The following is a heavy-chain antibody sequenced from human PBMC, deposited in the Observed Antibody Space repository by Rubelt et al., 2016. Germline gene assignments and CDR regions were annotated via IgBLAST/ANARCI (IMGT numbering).Heavy chain of an antibody. CDR1: GGSFSGYY. CDR3: ARGPKAAAEGY. Sequence: QVQLQQWGAGLLKPSETLSLTCAVYGGSFSGYYWSWIRQPPGKGLEWIGEINHSGSTNYNPSLKRRVTISVDTSKNQFSLKLSSVTAADTAVYYCARGPKAAAEGYWGQGTLVTVSS. V-gene: IGHV4-34*01. J-gene: IGHJ4*02. D-gene: IGHD6-13*01. CDR2: INHSGST.